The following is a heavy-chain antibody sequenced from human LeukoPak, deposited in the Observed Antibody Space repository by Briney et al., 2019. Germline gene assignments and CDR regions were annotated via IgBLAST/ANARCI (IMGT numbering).Heavy chain of an antibody. CDR1: TFAINIYA. V-gene: IGHV3-23*01. Sequence: GASLRLSCTPSTFAINIYAMTWVRQAPGEGLGWVSSITVNGGDIYHADSVRGRFTISRDNSKNTLYLQMNSLRAADTAVYYCAKDPNGDSVGAFDSWDQGTMVTVSS. J-gene: IGHJ3*02. D-gene: IGHD3-10*01. CDR3: AKDPNGDSVGAFDS. CDR2: ITVNGGDI.